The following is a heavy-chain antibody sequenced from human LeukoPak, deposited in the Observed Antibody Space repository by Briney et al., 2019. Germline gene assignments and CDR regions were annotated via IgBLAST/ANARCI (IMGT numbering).Heavy chain of an antibody. Sequence: GRSLRLSCAASGFTFSSYAMHWVRQAPGKGLEWVAVVSYDGSNKYYADSVKGRFTISRDNSKNTLYLQMNSLRAEDTAVYYCARYGRAYPITSYYFYYWGQGTLVTVSS. CDR3: ARYGRAYPITSYYFYY. J-gene: IGHJ4*02. CDR2: VSYDGSNK. V-gene: IGHV3-30-3*01. CDR1: GFTFSSYA. D-gene: IGHD1-26*01.